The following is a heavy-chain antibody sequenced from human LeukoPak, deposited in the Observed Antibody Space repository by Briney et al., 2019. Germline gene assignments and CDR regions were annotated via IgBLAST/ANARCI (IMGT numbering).Heavy chain of an antibody. CDR2: IYYSGST. CDR3: ARSVAAAGTLVDY. J-gene: IGHJ4*02. D-gene: IGHD6-13*01. V-gene: IGHV4-59*01. Sequence: PSETLSLTCTVSGVSISSYYWSWIRQPPGKGLEWIGYIYYSGSTNYNPSLKSRVTISVDTSKNQFSLKLSSVTAADTAVYYCARSVAAAGTLVDYWGQGTLVTVSS. CDR1: GVSISSYY.